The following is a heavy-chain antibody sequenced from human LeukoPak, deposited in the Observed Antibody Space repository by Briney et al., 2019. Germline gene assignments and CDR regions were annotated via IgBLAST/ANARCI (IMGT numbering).Heavy chain of an antibody. CDR2: ISSSTGTI. V-gene: IGHV3-48*04. Sequence: GGSLRLSCVASGFIFSNYGMNWVRQAPGKGLEWVSYISSSTGTIYYADSVRGRFTISRDNAKNSLYLQMNSLRAEDTAVYYCARTPRYTYGPGDFDYWGQGTLVTVSS. CDR1: GFIFSNYG. J-gene: IGHJ4*02. D-gene: IGHD5-18*01. CDR3: ARTPRYTYGPGDFDY.